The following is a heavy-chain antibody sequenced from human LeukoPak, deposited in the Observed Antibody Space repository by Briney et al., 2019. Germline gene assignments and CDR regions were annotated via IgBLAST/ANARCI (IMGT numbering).Heavy chain of an antibody. CDR3: ARERNRRATFYQSPLDH. V-gene: IGHV4-34*01. CDR2: ISHSGST. D-gene: IGHD1/OR15-1a*01. Sequence: SETLSLTCAVYGGSFTSYYWSWIRQPPGKGLEGIGEISHSGSTNYNPSLKSRATMSVKTSKNQFSLRLSSVTAADTAIYYCARERNRRATFYQSPLDHWGQGTLVTVSA. CDR1: GGSFTSYY. J-gene: IGHJ4*02.